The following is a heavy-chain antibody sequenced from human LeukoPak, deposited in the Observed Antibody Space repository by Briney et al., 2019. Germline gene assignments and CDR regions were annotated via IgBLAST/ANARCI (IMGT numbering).Heavy chain of an antibody. Sequence: GGSLRLSCEASRLTFSKSWMHWVRQAPGRGVVWVSRINNEGTTTSYADPVKGRFIISRDKPKKTLYLPMNSLRDSDKADYYCAIVIGFGTNEYYIYWGEGTLVT. J-gene: IGHJ1*01. D-gene: IGHD2/OR15-2a*01. CDR3: AIVIGFGTNEYYIY. V-gene: IGHV3-74*01. CDR1: RLTFSKSW. CDR2: INNEGTTT.